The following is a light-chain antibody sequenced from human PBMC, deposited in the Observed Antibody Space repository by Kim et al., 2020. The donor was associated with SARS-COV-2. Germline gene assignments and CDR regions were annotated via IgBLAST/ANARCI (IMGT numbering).Light chain of an antibody. V-gene: IGKV3-20*01. CDR1: QTIDNNY. J-gene: IGKJ5*01. Sequence: EIVLTQSPGTLSLSPGESATLSCRASQTIDNNYLAWYQQRFGQAPRLLIYGASSRATGIPDGFRGSGSGTVFTLTITRLEPEDFAVFYCQQYTTSPITFGQGTRLEIK. CDR3: QQYTTSPIT. CDR2: GAS.